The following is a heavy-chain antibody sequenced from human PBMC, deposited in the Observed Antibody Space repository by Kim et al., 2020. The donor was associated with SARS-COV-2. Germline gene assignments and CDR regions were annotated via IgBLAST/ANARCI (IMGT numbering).Heavy chain of an antibody. CDR2: ISGSGGST. Sequence: GGSLRLSCAASGFTFSSYAMRWARKAPGKGLEWVSAISGSGGSTYYADSVKGRFTISRDNSKNTLYLQMNSLRAEDTAGFYCAKDPVGDCGGDWYPGGVYWGQGTLVTVSS. CDR3: AKDPVGDCGGDWYPGGVY. J-gene: IGHJ4*02. V-gene: IGHV3-23*01. D-gene: IGHD2-21*02. CDR1: GFTFSSYA.